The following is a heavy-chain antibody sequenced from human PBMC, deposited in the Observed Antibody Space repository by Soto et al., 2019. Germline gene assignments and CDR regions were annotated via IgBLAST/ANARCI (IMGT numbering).Heavy chain of an antibody. Sequence: SETLSLTCAVSGGSISSSNRWSWVRQSPGKGLEWIGEIFHSGSTNYNPSLKSRVTISVDKSKNQFSLRLRSVTAADTALYYCAKDNSGWAHDAFDIWGQGTMVTVSS. J-gene: IGHJ3*02. CDR2: IFHSGST. CDR3: AKDNSGWAHDAFDI. D-gene: IGHD6-19*01. V-gene: IGHV4-4*02. CDR1: GGSISSSNR.